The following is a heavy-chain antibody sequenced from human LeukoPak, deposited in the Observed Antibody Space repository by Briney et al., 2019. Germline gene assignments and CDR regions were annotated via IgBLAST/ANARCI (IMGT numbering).Heavy chain of an antibody. V-gene: IGHV3-33*06. CDR1: GFTFSSYG. D-gene: IGHD6-13*01. CDR2: IWYDGSNK. J-gene: IGHJ4*02. Sequence: PGRSLRLSRAASGFTFSSYGMHWVRQAPGKGLEWVAVIWYDGSNKYYADSVKGRFTISRDNSKNTLYLQMNSLRAEDTAVYYCAKEGSIAAAGTAFDYWGQGTLVTVSS. CDR3: AKEGSIAAAGTAFDY.